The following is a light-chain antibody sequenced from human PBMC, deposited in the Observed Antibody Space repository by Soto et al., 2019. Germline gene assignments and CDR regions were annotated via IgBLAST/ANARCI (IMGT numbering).Light chain of an antibody. V-gene: IGKV3-15*01. Sequence: VMTQSPDTLSLSPGERATLSCRASQSVSSYLAWYQQKPGQAPRLLIYGASTRATGSPARFSGSGSGTEFTLTISSLQSEDFAVYYCQQYNNWPITFGQGTRLGIK. CDR1: QSVSSY. CDR3: QQYNNWPIT. J-gene: IGKJ5*01. CDR2: GAS.